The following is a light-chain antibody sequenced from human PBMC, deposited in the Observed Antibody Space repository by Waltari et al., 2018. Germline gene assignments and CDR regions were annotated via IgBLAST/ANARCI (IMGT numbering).Light chain of an antibody. J-gene: IGKJ1*01. Sequence: EIVMTQSPATLSLSPGERATLSCRASRSVNNFLLWYQHKPGQAPRLVMIDGSSRASSIPARFSGSGSVTDFNLTISSLEPDDFAVYYCQHRANRPPWTFGQGTRVEV. CDR1: RSVNNF. CDR2: DGS. CDR3: QHRANRPPWT. V-gene: IGKV3-11*01.